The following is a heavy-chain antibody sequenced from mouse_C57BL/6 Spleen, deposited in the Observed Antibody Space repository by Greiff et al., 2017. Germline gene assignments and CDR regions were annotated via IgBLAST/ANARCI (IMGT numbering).Heavy chain of an antibody. D-gene: IGHD2-4*01. CDR2: IDPSDSYT. J-gene: IGHJ4*01. CDR3: ARRIYYDDGGAMDY. Sequence: VQLQQPGAELVRPGTSVKLSCKASGYTFTSYWMHWVKQRPGQGLEWIGVIDPSDSYTNYNQKFKGKATLTVDTSSSTAYMQLSSLTSEDSAVYYCARRIYYDDGGAMDYWGQGTSVTVPS. CDR1: GYTFTSYW. V-gene: IGHV1-59*01.